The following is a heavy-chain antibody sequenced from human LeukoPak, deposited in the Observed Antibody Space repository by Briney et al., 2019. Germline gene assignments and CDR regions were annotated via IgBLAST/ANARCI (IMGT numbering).Heavy chain of an antibody. Sequence: GGSLRLSCAASGFTFSSYAMTWVRQAPGKGLEWVSSISINSGGTSYADSVKGRFTISRDNSKNTLYLQMNSLRAEDTAVYYCAKWEGYYYDSSGYALTYAFDIWGQGTMVTVSS. V-gene: IGHV3-23*01. D-gene: IGHD3-22*01. CDR1: GFTFSSYA. CDR2: ISINSGGT. CDR3: AKWEGYYYDSSGYALTYAFDI. J-gene: IGHJ3*02.